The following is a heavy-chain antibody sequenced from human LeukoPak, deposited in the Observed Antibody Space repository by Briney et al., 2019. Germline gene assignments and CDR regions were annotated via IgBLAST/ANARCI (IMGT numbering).Heavy chain of an antibody. CDR1: GGSLSSSSYY. V-gene: IGHV4-39*01. D-gene: IGHD5-18*01. CDR2: IYYSGST. Sequence: PSKTLSLTCTVSGGSLSSSSYYWGWIRQPPGKGLEWIGSIYYSGSTYYNPSLKSRVTISVDTSKNQFSLKLGSVTAADTAVYYCAIYVDTAMVKGSAFDIWGQGTMVTVSS. CDR3: AIYVDTAMVKGSAFDI. J-gene: IGHJ3*02.